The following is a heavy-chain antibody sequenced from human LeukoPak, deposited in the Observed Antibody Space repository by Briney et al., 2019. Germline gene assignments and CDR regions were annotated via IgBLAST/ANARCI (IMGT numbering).Heavy chain of an antibody. CDR3: ARDALIVVVPAAIDY. CDR1: GFTFSSYS. J-gene: IGHJ4*02. CDR2: ISSSSSYI. D-gene: IGHD2-2*02. V-gene: IGHV3-21*01. Sequence: GGSLRPSCAASGFTFSSYSMNWVRQAPGKGLEWVSSISSSSSYIYYADSVKGRFTISRDNAKNSLYLQMNSLRAEDTAVYYCARDALIVVVPAAIDYWGQGTLVTVSS.